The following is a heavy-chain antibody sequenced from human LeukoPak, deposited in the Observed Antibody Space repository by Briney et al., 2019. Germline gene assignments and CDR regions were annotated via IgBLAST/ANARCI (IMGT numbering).Heavy chain of an antibody. CDR2: IYYSGST. V-gene: IGHV4-59*01. J-gene: IGHJ4*02. CDR1: GVSIGSYY. CDR3: ARDLTSFDY. D-gene: IGHD3-9*01. Sequence: NPSETLSLTCTVSGVSIGSYYWTWIRQPPGKGLEWIGYIYYSGSTNYNPSLKSRVTISVDTSKNQLSLKLTSVTAADTAVYYCARDLTSFDYWGQGTLVTVSS.